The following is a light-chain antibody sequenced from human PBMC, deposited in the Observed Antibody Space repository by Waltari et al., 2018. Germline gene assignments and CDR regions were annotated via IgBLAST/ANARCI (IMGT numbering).Light chain of an antibody. CDR2: GKN. Sequence: SSELTQDPAVSVALGQTVRITCQGDSLSSSYASWYQQKPGQAPVLVIYGKNNRPSGIPDRFSGSSSGNTASLTITGAQAEDEADYYCNSRDSSGNHLEVFGGGTKLTVL. J-gene: IGLJ2*01. V-gene: IGLV3-19*01. CDR3: NSRDSSGNHLEV. CDR1: SLSSSY.